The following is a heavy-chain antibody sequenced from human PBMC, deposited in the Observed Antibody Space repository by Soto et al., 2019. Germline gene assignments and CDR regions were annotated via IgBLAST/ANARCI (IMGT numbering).Heavy chain of an antibody. V-gene: IGHV1-8*01. CDR2: MNPNSGNT. CDR1: GSTFTSYD. D-gene: IGHD3-3*01. J-gene: IGHJ6*03. Sequence: ASVKVSCKAPGSTFTSYDINWVRQATGQGLEWMGWMNPNSGNTGYAQKFQGRVTMTRNTSISTAYMELSSLRSEDTAVYYCARTYYDFWSGYYTRYYYYMDVWGKGTTVTVSS. CDR3: ARTYYDFWSGYYTRYYYYMDV.